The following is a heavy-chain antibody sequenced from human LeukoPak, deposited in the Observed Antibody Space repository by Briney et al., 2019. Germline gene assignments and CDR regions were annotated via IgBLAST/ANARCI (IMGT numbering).Heavy chain of an antibody. CDR3: ARDRRGRYCSSISCYLGCFDP. J-gene: IGHJ5*02. CDR1: GHTFTGYY. D-gene: IGHD2-2*01. CDR2: INANSGGT. V-gene: IGHV1-2*02. Sequence: ASVRVSCKASGHTFTGYYMHWVRQAPGQGLEWMGWINANSGGTNYAQKFQGRVKITADESTSTAYMELSSLRSDDTAVYYCARDRRGRYCSSISCYLGCFDPWGQGTLVTVSS.